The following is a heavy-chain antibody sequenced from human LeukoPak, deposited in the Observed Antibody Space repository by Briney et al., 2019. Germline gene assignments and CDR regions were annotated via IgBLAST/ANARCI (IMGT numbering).Heavy chain of an antibody. D-gene: IGHD1-26*01. CDR2: ISSSSSYI. Sequence: GGSLRLSCAASGFTFSSYSMNWVRQAPGKGLEWVSSISSSSSYIYYADSVKGRFTISRDNAKNSLYLQMNSLRAEDTAVYYCARAYSERYGLGYYYMDLWGKGTTVTVSS. CDR1: GFTFSSYS. J-gene: IGHJ6*03. CDR3: ARAYSERYGLGYYYMDL. V-gene: IGHV3-21*01.